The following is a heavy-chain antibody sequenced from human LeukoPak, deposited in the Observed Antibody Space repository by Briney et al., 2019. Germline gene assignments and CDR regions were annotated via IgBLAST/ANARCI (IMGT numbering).Heavy chain of an antibody. J-gene: IGHJ6*03. CDR1: GFTFSNYA. CDR3: AKGHCVQCWYYFYMVV. Sequence: QSGGSLRLSCAASGFTFSNYAMHWVRQAPGKGLEWVAVISYDGSTKYYADSVKGRFTISRDNSKNTLYLQMNSLRAEDTAVYYCAKGHCVQCWYYFYMVVW. V-gene: IGHV3-30*04. D-gene: IGHD1-14*01. CDR2: ISYDGSTK.